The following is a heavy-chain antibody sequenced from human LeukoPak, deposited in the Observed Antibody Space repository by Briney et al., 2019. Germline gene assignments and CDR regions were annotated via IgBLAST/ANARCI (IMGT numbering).Heavy chain of an antibody. CDR2: IRYDGSNK. V-gene: IGHV3-30*02. J-gene: IGHJ6*03. CDR1: GFTFSSYG. D-gene: IGHD3-10*01. CDR3: AKDFESGSQYYYYYYYMDV. Sequence: GGSLRLSCAASGFTFSSYGMHWVRQAPGKGLEWVAFIRYDGSNKYYADSVKGRFTISRDNSKNTLYLQMNSLRAEDTAVYCCAKDFESGSQYYYYYYYMDVWGKGTTVTISS.